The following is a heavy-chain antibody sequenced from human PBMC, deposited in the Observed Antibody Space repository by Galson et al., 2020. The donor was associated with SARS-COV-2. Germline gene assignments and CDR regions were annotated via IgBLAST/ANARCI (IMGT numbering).Heavy chain of an antibody. V-gene: IGHV4-4*02. D-gene: IGHD1-26*01. CDR2: IYHSGST. Sequence: ASETLSLTCAVSGGSISSSNWWSWVRQPPGKGLEWIGEIYHSGSTNYNPSLKSRVTISVDKSKNQFSLKLSSVTAADTAVYYCARTESGSYPDYGMDVWGQGTTVTVSS. CDR1: GGSISSSNW. CDR3: ARTESGSYPDYGMDV. J-gene: IGHJ6*02.